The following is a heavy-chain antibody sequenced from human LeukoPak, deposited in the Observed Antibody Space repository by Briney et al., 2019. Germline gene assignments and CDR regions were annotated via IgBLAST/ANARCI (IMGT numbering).Heavy chain of an antibody. J-gene: IGHJ4*02. V-gene: IGHV4-38-2*02. CDR1: GYSITSGYF. D-gene: IGHD6-19*01. CDR3: ARGSGSDS. CDR2: IWHSGNT. Sequence: SETLSLTCTVSGYSITSGYFWGWIRPPPGRGLEWIGSIWHSGNTYYNPSLKSRVTISLDTSKNQISLRLSSVTAADTAVYYCARGSGSDSWGQGTLVTVSS.